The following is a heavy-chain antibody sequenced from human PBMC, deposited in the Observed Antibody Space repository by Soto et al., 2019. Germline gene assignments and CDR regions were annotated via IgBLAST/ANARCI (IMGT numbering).Heavy chain of an antibody. CDR2: ISAYNGNT. V-gene: IGHV1-18*01. D-gene: IGHD2-2*01. CDR3: ARDLGQIRTGGYCSSTSCPNSYGMDV. J-gene: IGHJ6*02. Sequence: ASVKVSCKASGYTFTSCGISWVRQAPGQGLEWMGWISAYNGNTNYAQKLQGRVTMTTDTSTSTAYMELRSLRSDDTAVYYCARDLGQIRTGGYCSSTSCPNSYGMDVWGQGTTVTVSS. CDR1: GYTFTSCG.